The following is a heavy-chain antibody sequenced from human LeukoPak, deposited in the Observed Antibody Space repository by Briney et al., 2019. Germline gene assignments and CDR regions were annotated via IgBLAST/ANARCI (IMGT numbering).Heavy chain of an antibody. Sequence: QTGGSLRLSCAASGFTFSSYWMNWVRQAPGEGLEWVANIEQDGSEKYYVDSVKGRFTISRDNAQNSLYLQMNSLRAEDTAVYYCARDHARDGYNFWGQGTLVTVSS. CDR3: ARDHARDGYNF. V-gene: IGHV3-7*01. D-gene: IGHD5-24*01. CDR1: GFTFSSYW. CDR2: IEQDGSEK. J-gene: IGHJ4*02.